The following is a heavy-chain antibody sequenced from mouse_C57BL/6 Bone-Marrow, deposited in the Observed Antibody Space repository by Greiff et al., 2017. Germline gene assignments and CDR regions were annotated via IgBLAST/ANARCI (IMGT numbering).Heavy chain of an antibody. J-gene: IGHJ2*01. CDR2: IWSGGST. V-gene: IGHV2-2*01. CDR1: GFSLTSYG. Sequence: VQLQQSGPGLVQPSQRLSITCTVSGFSLTSYGVHWVRQSPGKGLEWLGVIWSGGSTDYNAAFISRLSISKDNSKSQVFFKMNSLQADDTAIYYCARNGYDYDGGHFDYWGQGTTLTVSS. D-gene: IGHD2-4*01. CDR3: ARNGYDYDGGHFDY.